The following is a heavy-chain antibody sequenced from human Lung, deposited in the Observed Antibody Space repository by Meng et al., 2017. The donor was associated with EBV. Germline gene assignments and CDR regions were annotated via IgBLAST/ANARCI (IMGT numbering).Heavy chain of an antibody. J-gene: IGHJ4*02. D-gene: IGHD2-2*01. CDR3: ARGGTSSAPFDY. CDR2: INYSGIT. Sequence: QVEPPQVGPGLVKPAETLSLTCGVSGRSFSSSYWSWIRQPPGKGLEWIGQINYSGITNYNPSLKSRVTISVDTSKNQFSLSLNSVTAADTAVYYCARGGTSSAPFDYWGQGTLVTVSS. CDR1: GRSFSSSY. V-gene: IGHV4-34*01.